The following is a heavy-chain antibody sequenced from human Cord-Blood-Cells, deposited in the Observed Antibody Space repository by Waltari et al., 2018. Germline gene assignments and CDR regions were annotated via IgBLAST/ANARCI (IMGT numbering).Heavy chain of an antibody. CDR1: GFTFSSYS. D-gene: IGHD1-26*01. V-gene: IGHV3-21*01. J-gene: IGHJ4*02. CDR3: ARVRRGATTDY. CDR2: ISSSSSYI. Sequence: EVQLVESGGGLVKPGGSLRLSCAASGFTFSSYSMNWVRQAPGKGLEWVSSISSSSSYIYYADSGKGRFTISRDNAKNSLYLQMNSLRAEDTAVYYCARVRRGATTDYWGQGTLVTVSS.